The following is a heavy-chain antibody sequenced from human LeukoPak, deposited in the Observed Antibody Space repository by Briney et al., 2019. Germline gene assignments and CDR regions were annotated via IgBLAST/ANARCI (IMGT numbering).Heavy chain of an antibody. CDR2: IYYSGST. V-gene: IGHV4-61*01. CDR1: GGSVSSGSYY. CDR3: ARWWRIGYGDYGYFDY. D-gene: IGHD4-17*01. Sequence: SETLSLTCSVSGGSVSSGSYYWSWIRQPPGKGLEWIGYIYYSGSTNYNPSLKSRVTISVDSSKNQFSLKMTSVTAADTAVYYCARWWRIGYGDYGYFDYWGQGTLVTVSS. J-gene: IGHJ4*02.